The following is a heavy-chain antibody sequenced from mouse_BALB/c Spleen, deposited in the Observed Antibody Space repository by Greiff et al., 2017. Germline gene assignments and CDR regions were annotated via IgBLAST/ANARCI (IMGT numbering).Heavy chain of an antibody. V-gene: IGHV5-12-1*01. J-gene: IGHJ2*01. CDR1: GFAFSSYD. Sequence: VQLQQSGGGLVKPGGSLKLSCAASGFAFSSYDMSWVRQTPEKRLEWVAYISSGGGSTYYPDTVKGRFTISRDNAKNTLYLQMSSLKSEDTAMYYCAAVPGRCYFDYWGQGTTLTVSA. CDR2: ISSGGGST. CDR3: AAVPGRCYFDY. D-gene: IGHD6-1*01.